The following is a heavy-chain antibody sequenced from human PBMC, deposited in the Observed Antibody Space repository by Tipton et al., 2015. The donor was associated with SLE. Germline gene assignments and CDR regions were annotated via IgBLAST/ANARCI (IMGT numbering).Heavy chain of an antibody. CDR3: ARVLPSSYYYYGMDV. Sequence: TLSLTCTVSGGSISSYYWSWIRQPPGKGLEWIGYIYYSGNTNYNPSLKSRVTISVDTSKNQFSLKLSSVTAADTAVYYCARVLPSSYYYYGMDVWGQGTTVTVSS. J-gene: IGHJ6*02. V-gene: IGHV4-59*01. CDR2: IYYSGNT. D-gene: IGHD6-6*01. CDR1: GGSISSYY.